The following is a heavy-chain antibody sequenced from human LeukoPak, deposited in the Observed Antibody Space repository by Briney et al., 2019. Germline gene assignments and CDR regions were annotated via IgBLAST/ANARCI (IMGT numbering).Heavy chain of an antibody. Sequence: SETLSLTCSVSGGSISSYYWSWIRQPPGKELEYIGYIYYTGSTNYNPSLKSRVTISVDTSKNQFSLKLTSVTAADTAVYYCARRMPRSAYLGYWGQGNLVTVSS. V-gene: IGHV4-59*01. CDR1: GGSISSYY. CDR3: ARRMPRSAYLGY. D-gene: IGHD2-15*01. CDR2: IYYTGST. J-gene: IGHJ4*02.